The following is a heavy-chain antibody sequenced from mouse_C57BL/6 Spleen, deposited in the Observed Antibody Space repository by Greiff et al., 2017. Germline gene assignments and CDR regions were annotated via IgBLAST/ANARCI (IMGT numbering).Heavy chain of an antibody. J-gene: IGHJ3*01. CDR2: IKPSNGGT. CDR3: ASGSYDYPWFAY. CDR1: GYTFTSYW. D-gene: IGHD2-4*01. V-gene: IGHV1-53*01. Sequence: QVQLQQPGTELVKPGASVKLSCKASGYTFTSYWMNWVKQRPGQGLEWIGNIKPSNGGTNYNEKFKSKATLTVVRSSSTAYMHLSSLTSEDSAVYYCASGSYDYPWFAYWGQVTLVTVSA.